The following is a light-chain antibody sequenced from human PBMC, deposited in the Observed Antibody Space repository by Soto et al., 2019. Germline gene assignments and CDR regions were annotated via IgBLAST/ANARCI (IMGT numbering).Light chain of an antibody. Sequence: DIQMTQSPSSLSASVGDRVTITCQASQDIRKYLNWYQQKPGRAPKLLIYAASNLETGVPSRFSGSGYGTDFTFAISSLQPEDIATYYCQHYDNLPPFTFGPGTKVAIK. CDR2: AAS. V-gene: IGKV1-33*01. CDR3: QHYDNLPPFT. CDR1: QDIRKY. J-gene: IGKJ3*01.